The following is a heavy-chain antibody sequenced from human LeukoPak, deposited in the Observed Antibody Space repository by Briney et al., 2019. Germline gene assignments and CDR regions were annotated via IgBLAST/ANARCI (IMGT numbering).Heavy chain of an antibody. J-gene: IGHJ4*02. CDR1: DFSISSGYY. V-gene: IGHV4-38-2*01. CDR3: ARVSTNYGLAY. D-gene: IGHD4-17*01. Sequence: KASETLSLTCAVSDFSISSGYYWGWIRQPPGKGLEWIGNIYQSGSTYYNPSLKSRVTISVDTSKNRFSLWLSSVTAADTAVYYCARVSTNYGLAYWGQGTLVTVSS. CDR2: IYQSGST.